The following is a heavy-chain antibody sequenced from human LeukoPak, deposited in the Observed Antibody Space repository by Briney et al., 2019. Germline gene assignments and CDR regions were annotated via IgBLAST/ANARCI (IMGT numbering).Heavy chain of an antibody. Sequence: SETLSLTCAVYGGSLSGYYWSWIRQPPGKGLEWIGEINHSGSTNYNPSLKSRVTISVDTSKNQFSLKLSSVTAADTAVYCCARVPYCSGGSCNYYYYYGMDVWGQGTTVTVSS. CDR1: GGSLSGYY. CDR3: ARVPYCSGGSCNYYYYYGMDV. D-gene: IGHD2-15*01. CDR2: INHSGST. J-gene: IGHJ6*02. V-gene: IGHV4-34*01.